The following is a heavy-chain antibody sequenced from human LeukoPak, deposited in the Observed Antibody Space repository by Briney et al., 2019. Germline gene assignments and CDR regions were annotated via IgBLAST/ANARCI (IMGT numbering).Heavy chain of an antibody. D-gene: IGHD6-13*01. V-gene: IGHV1-8*01. CDR3: ARGLRRSSSWSLRVYYYYMDV. CDR1: GYTFTSYD. J-gene: IGHJ6*03. CDR2: MNPNSGNT. Sequence: ASVKVSCKASGYTFTSYDINWVRQATGQGLEWMGWMNPNSGNTGYAQTFQGRVTMTRNTSISTAYMELSSLRSEDTAVYYCARGLRRSSSWSLRVYYYYMDVWGKGTTVTVSS.